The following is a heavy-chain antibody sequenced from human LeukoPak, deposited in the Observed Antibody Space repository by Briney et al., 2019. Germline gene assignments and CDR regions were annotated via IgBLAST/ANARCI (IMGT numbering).Heavy chain of an antibody. J-gene: IGHJ4*02. V-gene: IGHV1-2*02. CDR2: INPNSGGT. Sequence: INPNSGGTNYAQKFQGRVTMTRDTSISTAYMELSRLRSDDTAVYYCARDPVDTAMAPVDWGQGTLVTVSS. CDR3: ARDPVDTAMAPVD. D-gene: IGHD5-18*01.